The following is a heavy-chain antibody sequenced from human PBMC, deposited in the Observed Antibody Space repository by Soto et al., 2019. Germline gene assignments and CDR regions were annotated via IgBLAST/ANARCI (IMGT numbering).Heavy chain of an antibody. CDR1: GGSISSGGYS. D-gene: IGHD3-9*01. CDR2: IYHSGST. CDR3: ARGSPYDILTGYYFWFDP. Sequence: PSETLSLTCAVSGGSISSGGYSWSWIRQPPGKGLEWIGYIYHSGSTYYNPSLKSRVTISVDRSKNQFSLKLSSVTAADTAVYYCARGSPYDILTGYYFWFDPWGQGTLVTVSS. V-gene: IGHV4-30-2*01. J-gene: IGHJ5*02.